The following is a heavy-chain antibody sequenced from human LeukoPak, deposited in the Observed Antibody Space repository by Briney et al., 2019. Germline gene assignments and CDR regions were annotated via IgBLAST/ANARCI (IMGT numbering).Heavy chain of an antibody. V-gene: IGHV4-59*01. Sequence: SETLSLTCTVSGGSISSYYWSWIRQPPGKGLEWIGFIHNSGTTYYNPSLKSRVTMSVDTSKNQFSLKLSSVTAADTAVYYCARCSAWYYYDSSGVFDYWGQGTLVTVSS. CDR3: ARCSAWYYYDSSGVFDY. J-gene: IGHJ4*02. CDR2: IHNSGTT. CDR1: GGSISSYY. D-gene: IGHD3-22*01.